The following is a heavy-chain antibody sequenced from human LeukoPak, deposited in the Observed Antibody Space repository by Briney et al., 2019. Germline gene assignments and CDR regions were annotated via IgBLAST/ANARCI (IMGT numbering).Heavy chain of an antibody. D-gene: IGHD3-22*01. V-gene: IGHV3-23*01. CDR3: AKDIDRYYDSSGQPDY. CDR2: ISGSGGST. Sequence: PGGSLRLSCAASGFTFSSYAMSWVRQAPGKGLEWVSAISGSGGSTYYADSVKGRFTISRDNSKNTLYLQMNSLRAEDTAVYYCAKDIDRYYDSSGQPDYWGQGTLVTVSS. J-gene: IGHJ4*02. CDR1: GFTFSSYA.